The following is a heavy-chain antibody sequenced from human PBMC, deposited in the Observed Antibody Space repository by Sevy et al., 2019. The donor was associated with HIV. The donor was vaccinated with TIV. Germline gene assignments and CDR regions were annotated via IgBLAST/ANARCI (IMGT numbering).Heavy chain of an antibody. CDR2: ISSGSSYI. CDR1: EFTFSTYS. V-gene: IGHV3-21*01. J-gene: IGHJ4*02. CDR3: SRGSMFWTGYSSYDY. D-gene: IGHD3-3*01. Sequence: GGSLRLSCVDSEFTFSTYSMNWVRQAPGKGLEWVSSISSGSSYIYYADSVKGRFTISRDNAKNSLYLQMNSLRAEDTAFYYCSRGSMFWTGYSSYDYWGQGTLVTVSS.